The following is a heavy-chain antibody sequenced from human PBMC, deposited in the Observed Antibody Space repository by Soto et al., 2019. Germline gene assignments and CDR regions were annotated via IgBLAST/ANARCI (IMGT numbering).Heavy chain of an antibody. V-gene: IGHV3-23*01. Sequence: LRLSCAASGFTISSNAIYWVRQAPGKGLEWVSAISDRGDTTHYADSVKGRFTISRDTSKNTLYLHLNTLRADDTAVYYCAKDKPGTTSFDYWGQGTLVTVSS. CDR1: GFTISSNA. CDR3: AKDKPGTTSFDY. CDR2: ISDRGDTT. J-gene: IGHJ4*02. D-gene: IGHD1-1*01.